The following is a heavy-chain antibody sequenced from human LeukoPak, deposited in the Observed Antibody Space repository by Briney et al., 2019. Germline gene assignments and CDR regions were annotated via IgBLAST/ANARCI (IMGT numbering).Heavy chain of an antibody. D-gene: IGHD3-10*01. CDR1: GGSISSYY. Sequence: SETLSLTCTVSGGSISSYYWSWIRQPPGKGLEWIGYIYYSGSTNYNPSLKSRVTISVDTSKNQFSLKLSSVTAADTAVYYCARVHYYGSGSYYTDYIDVWGKRTTVTVSS. CDR2: IYYSGST. CDR3: ARVHYYGSGSYYTDYIDV. V-gene: IGHV4-59*01. J-gene: IGHJ6*03.